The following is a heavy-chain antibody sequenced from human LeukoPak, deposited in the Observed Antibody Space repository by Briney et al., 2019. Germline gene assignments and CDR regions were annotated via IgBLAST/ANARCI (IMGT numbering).Heavy chain of an antibody. CDR3: ARIGAEHYYYGMDV. D-gene: IGHD3-10*01. J-gene: IGHJ6*02. CDR2: IWYDGSNK. CDR1: GFTFSSYG. Sequence: GGPLRLSCAASGFTFSSYGMHWVRQAPGKGLEWVAVIWYDGSNKYYADSVKGRFTISRDNSKNTLYLQMNSLRAEDTAVYYCARIGAEHYYYGMDVWGQGTTVTVSS. V-gene: IGHV3-33*01.